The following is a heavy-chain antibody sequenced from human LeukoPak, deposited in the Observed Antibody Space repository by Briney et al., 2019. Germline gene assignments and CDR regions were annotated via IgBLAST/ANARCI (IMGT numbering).Heavy chain of an antibody. CDR2: IYYSGST. CDR3: ARLGAIRHYYYGMDV. V-gene: IGHV4-39*01. J-gene: IGHJ6*02. Sequence: SETLSLTSTVSGGSISSSSYYWGWIRQPPGKGLEWIGSIYYSGSTYYNPSLKSRVTISVDTSKNQFSLKLSSVTAADTAVYYCARLGAIRHYYYGMDVWGQGTTVTVSS. D-gene: IGHD1-26*01. CDR1: GGSISSSSYY.